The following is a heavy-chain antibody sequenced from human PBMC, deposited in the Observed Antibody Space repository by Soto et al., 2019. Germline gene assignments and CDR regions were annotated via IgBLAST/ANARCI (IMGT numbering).Heavy chain of an antibody. CDR1: GYTLTELS. CDR3: ATGLGSNVAGYFDY. Sequence: QVQLVQSGAEVKKPGASVKVSCKVSGYTLTELSMHWVRQAPGKGLEWMGGFDPEDGETIYAQKCQGRVTMTEDTXXDTAYMELSSLRSEDTAVYYCATGLGSNVAGYFDYWGQGTLVTVSS. J-gene: IGHJ4*02. D-gene: IGHD6-19*01. V-gene: IGHV1-24*01. CDR2: FDPEDGET.